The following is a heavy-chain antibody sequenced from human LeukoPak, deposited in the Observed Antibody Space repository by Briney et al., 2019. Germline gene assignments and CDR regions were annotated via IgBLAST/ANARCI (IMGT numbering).Heavy chain of an antibody. Sequence: GGSLRLSCAASGFTFSSYSMNWVRQAPGKGLEWVAVIWYDGSNKYYADSVKGRFTISRDNSKNTLYLQMNSLRAEDTAVYYCAKDGGRYYDSSGYAKYWGQGTLVTVSS. CDR2: IWYDGSNK. CDR1: GFTFSSYS. J-gene: IGHJ4*02. V-gene: IGHV3-33*06. D-gene: IGHD3-22*01. CDR3: AKDGGRYYDSSGYAKY.